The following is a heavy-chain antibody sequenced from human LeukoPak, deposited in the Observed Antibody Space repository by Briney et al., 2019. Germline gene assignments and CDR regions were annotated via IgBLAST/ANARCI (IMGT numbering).Heavy chain of an antibody. Sequence: PGGSLRLSCAASGFTFSSYAMHWVRQAPGKGLEWVAVISYDGSNKYYADSVKGRFTISRDNSKNTLYLQMNSLRAEDTAVYYCASRPYDYRPSLYYYMDVWGKGATVTVSS. CDR2: ISYDGSNK. V-gene: IGHV3-30-3*01. J-gene: IGHJ6*03. CDR1: GFTFSSYA. D-gene: IGHD5-12*01. CDR3: ASRPYDYRPSLYYYMDV.